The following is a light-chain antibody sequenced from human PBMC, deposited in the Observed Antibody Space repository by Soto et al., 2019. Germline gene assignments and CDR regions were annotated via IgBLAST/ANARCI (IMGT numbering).Light chain of an antibody. CDR1: QSLLYSNGYNY. CDR3: MQALQTPLT. Sequence: DIVMTQSPLSLPVTPGEPASISCWSSQSLLYSNGYNYLDWYLQKPGQSPQLLIYLGSNRASGVPDRFSGSGSGTEFTLRISRVEAEDVGVYYCMQALQTPLTFGGGNKVEIK. V-gene: IGKV2-28*01. CDR2: LGS. J-gene: IGKJ4*01.